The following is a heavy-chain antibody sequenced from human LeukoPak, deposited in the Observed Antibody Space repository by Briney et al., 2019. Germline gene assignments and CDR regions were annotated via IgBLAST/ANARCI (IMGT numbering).Heavy chain of an antibody. V-gene: IGHV4-30-2*01. D-gene: IGHD3-16*01. CDR1: GGSISSGGYY. J-gene: IGHJ4*02. CDR2: IYHSGST. Sequence: SETLSLTCTVSGGSISSGGYYWSWIRQPPGKGLEWIGYIYHSGSTYYNPSLKSRVTISVDRSKNQFSLKLSSVTAADTAVYYCASQGDSSTAPFDYWGQGTLVTVSS. CDR3: ASQGDSSTAPFDY.